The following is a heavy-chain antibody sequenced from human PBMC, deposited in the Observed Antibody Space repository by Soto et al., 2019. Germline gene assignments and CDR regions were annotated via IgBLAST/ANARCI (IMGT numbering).Heavy chain of an antibody. D-gene: IGHD4-4*01. CDR3: ARDSGRPSNSVFYDAYDI. Sequence: GGSLRLSCAASGFMLSSYWMTWVRQVPGKGLEWVANINEDGSVKYYADSVKGRFTISRDNAESSLSLQMSSLGADDTAMYYCARDSGRPSNSVFYDAYDIWGQGTMVTVSS. CDR1: GFMLSSYW. V-gene: IGHV3-7*03. CDR2: INEDGSVK. J-gene: IGHJ3*02.